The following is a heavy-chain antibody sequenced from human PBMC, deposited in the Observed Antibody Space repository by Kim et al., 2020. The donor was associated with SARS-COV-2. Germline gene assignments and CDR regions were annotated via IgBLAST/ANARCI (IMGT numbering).Heavy chain of an antibody. CDR1: GFTFSNGW. J-gene: IGHJ4*02. CDR3: TTADRSILDY. D-gene: IGHD2-15*01. V-gene: IGHV3-15*01. Sequence: GGSLRLSCAATGFTFSNGWMSWVRQAPGRGLEWVGRIKSNTAGGTTDFAAPVKGRFTTSRDDSKNTLYLLMNSLKTEDTAVYYCTTADRSILDYWGQGTLVTVSS. CDR2: IKSNTAGGTT.